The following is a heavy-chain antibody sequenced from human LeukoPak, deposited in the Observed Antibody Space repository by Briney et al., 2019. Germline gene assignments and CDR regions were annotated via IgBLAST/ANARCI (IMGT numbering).Heavy chain of an antibody. Sequence: PGGSLRLSCAASGFTFSSYAMSWVRQAPGKGLEWVSSISGSGGSTYYADSEKGRFSISRDNSKNTLYLQMNTLRVEDTAVYYCAKGHSLVRGVIGRAKYLQDWGQGTLVIVSS. D-gene: IGHD3-10*01. CDR2: ISGSGGST. V-gene: IGHV3-23*01. J-gene: IGHJ1*01. CDR3: AKGHSLVRGVIGRAKYLQD. CDR1: GFTFSSYA.